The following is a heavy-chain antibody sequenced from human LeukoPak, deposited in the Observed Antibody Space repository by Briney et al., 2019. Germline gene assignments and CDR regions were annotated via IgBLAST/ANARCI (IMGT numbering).Heavy chain of an antibody. J-gene: IGHJ4*02. CDR2: ISYDGSNK. V-gene: IGHV3-30*03. CDR3: ARDSELELRLLD. Sequence: GGSLRLSCAASGFTFSSYGMHWVRQAPGKGVGGVSVISYDGSNKYYADSVKGRFTISRDNSKNTLYLQMNSLRAEDTAVYYCARDSELELRLLDWGQGTLVTVSS. CDR1: GFTFSSYG. D-gene: IGHD1-7*01.